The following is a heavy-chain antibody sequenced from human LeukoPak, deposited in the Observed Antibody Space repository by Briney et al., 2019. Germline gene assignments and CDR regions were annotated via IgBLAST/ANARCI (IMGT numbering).Heavy chain of an antibody. CDR2: IYYSGST. V-gene: IGHV4-59*08. D-gene: IGHD5-12*01. CDR1: GGSISSYY. CDR3: ARTPRRLNWCDP. Sequence: PSETLSLTCTVSGGSISSYYWSWIRQPPGKGLEWIGYIYYSGSTNYNPSLKSRVTISVDTSKNQFSLKLSSVTAADTAVYYCARTPRRLNWCDPWGQGTLVTVS. J-gene: IGHJ5*02.